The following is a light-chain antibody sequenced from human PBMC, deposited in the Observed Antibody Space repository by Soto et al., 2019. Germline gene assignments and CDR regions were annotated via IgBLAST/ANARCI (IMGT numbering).Light chain of an antibody. CDR2: DVS. V-gene: IGLV2-14*01. CDR1: SSDVGGYNY. CDR3: SSYTSSPTYVV. Sequence: QSALTQPASVSGSPGQSITISCTGTSSDVGGYNYVSWFQQYPGKAPNFLIYDVSNRPSGVSNRFSGSKSGNTASLTISGLQAEDEADYYCSSYTSSPTYVVFGGGTKLTVL. J-gene: IGLJ2*01.